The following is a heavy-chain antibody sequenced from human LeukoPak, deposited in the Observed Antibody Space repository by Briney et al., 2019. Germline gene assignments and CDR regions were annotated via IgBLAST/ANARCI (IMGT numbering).Heavy chain of an antibody. V-gene: IGHV3-21*01. CDR1: GFTFSSDS. Sequence: GGSLRLSCAASGFTFSSDSMTWVRQAPGKGLEWVSSISSSSSYIYYADSVKGRFTISRDNAENSLYLQMNSLRAEDTAVYYCASEYSSSYYYWGQGTLVTVSS. CDR3: ASEYSSSYYY. CDR2: ISSSSSYI. D-gene: IGHD6-6*01. J-gene: IGHJ4*02.